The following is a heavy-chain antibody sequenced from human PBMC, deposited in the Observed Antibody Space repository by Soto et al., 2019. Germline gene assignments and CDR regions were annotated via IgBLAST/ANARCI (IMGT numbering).Heavy chain of an antibody. V-gene: IGHV4-4*07. D-gene: IGHD6-19*01. CDR3: ARVGMVGTVLGSWFDA. Sequence: SETLSLTCTVSGGSISSFYWSWIRQPAGKGLEWIGRIYTSGITNYNPSVKSRVTLSVDTSKDQFSLKLRSVTAADTAVYYCARVGMVGTVLGSWFDAWSQGTLVTVSS. CDR2: IYTSGIT. CDR1: GGSISSFY. J-gene: IGHJ5*02.